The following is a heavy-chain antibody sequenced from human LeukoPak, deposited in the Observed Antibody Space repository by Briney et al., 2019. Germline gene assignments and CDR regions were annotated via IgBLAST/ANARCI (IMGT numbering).Heavy chain of an antibody. CDR1: GGSFSGYY. Sequence: SETLSLTCAVYGGSFSGYYWSWIRQPPGKGLEWIGEINHSGSTNYNPSLKSRVTISVDTSKNQFSLKLSSVTAADTAVYYCARLPGSSPSDYWGQGTLVTVSS. D-gene: IGHD1-26*01. J-gene: IGHJ4*02. CDR3: ARLPGSSPSDY. CDR2: INHSGST. V-gene: IGHV4-34*01.